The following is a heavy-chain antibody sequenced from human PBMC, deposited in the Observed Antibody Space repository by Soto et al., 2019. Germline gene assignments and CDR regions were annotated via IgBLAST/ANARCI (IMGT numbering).Heavy chain of an antibody. J-gene: IGHJ4*02. CDR1: GYTFTSYG. CDR3: ARDEDSGWKYFDY. D-gene: IGHD6-19*01. V-gene: IGHV1-18*01. CDR2: ISAYNGNI. Sequence: ASVKVSCKASGYTFTSYGISWVRQAPGQGLEWMGWISAYNGNINYAQMLQGRVTVTTDTSTSTAYMELRSLRPDDTAVYYCARDEDSGWKYFDYWGQGSLVTVS.